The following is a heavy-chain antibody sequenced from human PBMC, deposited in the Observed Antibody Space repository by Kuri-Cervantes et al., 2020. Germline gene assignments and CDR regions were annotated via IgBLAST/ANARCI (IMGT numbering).Heavy chain of an antibody. D-gene: IGHD3-16*01. CDR2: IYYSGST. Sequence: GSLRLSCTVSGGSISSYYWSWIRQPPGKGLEWIGYIYYSGSTNYNPSLKSRVTISVDTSKNQFSLKLSSVTAADTAVYYCARVYYAYVWGSRVDYWGQGTLVTVSS. CDR3: ARVYYAYVWGSRVDY. J-gene: IGHJ4*02. V-gene: IGHV4-59*12. CDR1: GGSISSYY.